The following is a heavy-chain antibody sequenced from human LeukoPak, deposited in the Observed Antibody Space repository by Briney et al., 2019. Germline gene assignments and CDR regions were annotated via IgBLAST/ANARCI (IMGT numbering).Heavy chain of an antibody. CDR2: IFASGST. CDR1: GGSISSYH. D-gene: IGHD6-13*01. V-gene: IGHV4-4*07. CDR3: VRDSDGAAQFDP. Sequence: SETLCLTCTVSGGSISSYHWSWIRQPAGKGLEWIGHIFASGSTNYNPSLKSRVTISVDKSTNQFSLKLSSVAAADTAVYYCVRDSDGAAQFDPWGQGTLVTVS. J-gene: IGHJ5*02.